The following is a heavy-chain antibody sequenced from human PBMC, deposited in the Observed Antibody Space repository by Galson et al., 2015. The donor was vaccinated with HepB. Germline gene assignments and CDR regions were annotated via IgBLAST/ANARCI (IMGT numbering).Heavy chain of an antibody. J-gene: IGHJ5*02. CDR2: INAGNGNT. D-gene: IGHD3-3*01. V-gene: IGHV1-3*01. CDR1: GYTFTSYA. CDR3: ARDPSKKFTIFEGDNWFDP. Sequence: SVKVSCKASGYTFTSYAMHWVRQAPGQRLEWMGWINAGNGNTKYSQKFQGRVTITRDTSASTAYMELSSLRSEDTAVYYCARDPSKKFTIFEGDNWFDPWGQGTLVTVSS.